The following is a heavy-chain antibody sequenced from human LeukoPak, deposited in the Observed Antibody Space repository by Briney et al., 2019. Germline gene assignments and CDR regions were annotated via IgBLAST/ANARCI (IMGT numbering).Heavy chain of an antibody. CDR2: INPSGGST. Sequence: ASVKVSCKASGYTFTSYYMHWVRQAPGQGLEWMGIINPSGGSTSYAQKFQGRVTMTRDMSTRTVYMELSSLRSEDTAVYYCARGCGGGVCYCPNFDNWGQGTLVTVSS. CDR1: GYTFTSYY. V-gene: IGHV1-46*01. CDR3: ARGCGGGVCYCPNFDN. J-gene: IGHJ4*02. D-gene: IGHD2-15*01.